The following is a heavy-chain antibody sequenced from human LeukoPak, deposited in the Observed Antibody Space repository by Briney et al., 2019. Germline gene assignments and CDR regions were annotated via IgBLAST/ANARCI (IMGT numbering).Heavy chain of an antibody. Sequence: SETLSLTCTVSGGSISSSSYYWGWLRQPPGKGLEWIGSIYYSGSTYYNPSLKSRVTISVDTSKNQFSLKLSSVTAADTAVYYCARVDYSNYRAPRFQHWGQGTLVTVSS. CDR2: IYYSGST. CDR3: ARVDYSNYRAPRFQH. J-gene: IGHJ1*01. V-gene: IGHV4-39*01. D-gene: IGHD4-4*01. CDR1: GGSISSSSYY.